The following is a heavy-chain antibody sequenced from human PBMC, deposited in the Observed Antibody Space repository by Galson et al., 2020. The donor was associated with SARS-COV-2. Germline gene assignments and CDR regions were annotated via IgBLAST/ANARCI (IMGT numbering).Heavy chain of an antibody. D-gene: IGHD3-10*01. J-gene: IGHJ5*02. V-gene: IGHV3-23*01. Sequence: TGGSLRLSCAASGFTFSSYAMSWVRQAPGKGLEWVSALSGSGGSTYYADSVKGRFTISRDNSKNTLYLQMNSLRAEDTAVYYCAKLSEFYYGSGTNWFDPWGQGTLVTVSS. CDR1: GFTFSSYA. CDR3: AKLSEFYYGSGTNWFDP. CDR2: LSGSGGST.